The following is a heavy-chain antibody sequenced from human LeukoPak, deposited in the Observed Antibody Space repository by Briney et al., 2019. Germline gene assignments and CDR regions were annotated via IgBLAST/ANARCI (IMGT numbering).Heavy chain of an antibody. J-gene: IGHJ4*02. D-gene: IGHD3-10*01. CDR2: INPNSGGT. CDR3: ARNGVGWY. CDR1: GYTFTGYY. V-gene: IGHV1-2*02. Sequence: ASVKVSCKASGYTFTGYYMHWVRQAPGQGLEWMGWINPNSGGTNYAQKFQGRVTMTRDMSTSTVYMELSSLRSEDTAVYYCARNGVGWYWGQGTLVTVSS.